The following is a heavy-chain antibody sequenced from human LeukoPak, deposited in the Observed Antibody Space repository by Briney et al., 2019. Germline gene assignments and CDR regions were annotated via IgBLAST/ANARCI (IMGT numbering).Heavy chain of an antibody. CDR1: GFTFSSYS. CDR2: ISSSSSYI. J-gene: IGHJ4*02. CDR3: ARDRETVVSPFDY. Sequence: PGGSLRLSCAASGFTFSSYSMNWVRQAPGKGLEWVSSISSSSSYIYYADSVKGRFTISRDNAKNSLYLQMNSLRAEDTAVYYCARDRETVVSPFDYWGQGTLVTVSS. D-gene: IGHD4-23*01. V-gene: IGHV3-21*01.